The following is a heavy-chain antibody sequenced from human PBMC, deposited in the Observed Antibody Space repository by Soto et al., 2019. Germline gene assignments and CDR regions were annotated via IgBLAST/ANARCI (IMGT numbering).Heavy chain of an antibody. CDR3: ATDPVSRQLVSNYFDY. J-gene: IGHJ4*02. CDR2: LSLNSGSI. V-gene: IGHV3-9*01. CDR1: GFTLDDYA. D-gene: IGHD6-6*01. Sequence: EVQLVESGGGLVQPGRSLRLSCAASGFTLDDYAMHWVRQAQGKGLEWVSGLSLNSGSIGYADSVKGRCTISRDNAKNSLYLQMNSLRAEDTALYYCATDPVSRQLVSNYFDYWGQGTLVPVSS.